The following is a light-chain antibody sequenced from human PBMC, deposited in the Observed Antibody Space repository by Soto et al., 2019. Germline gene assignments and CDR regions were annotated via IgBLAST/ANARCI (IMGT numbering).Light chain of an antibody. CDR3: QQRCDWALT. Sequence: VVLTQSPATLSLSPGERATLSCRASQTVDNYLAWYQQKPGQAPRLLIYDASNRATGIPPRFSGSGSGTDVTLTISPLEPEEFAVYYCQQRCDWALTFGGGTKVE. CDR1: QTVDNY. J-gene: IGKJ4*01. CDR2: DAS. V-gene: IGKV3-11*01.